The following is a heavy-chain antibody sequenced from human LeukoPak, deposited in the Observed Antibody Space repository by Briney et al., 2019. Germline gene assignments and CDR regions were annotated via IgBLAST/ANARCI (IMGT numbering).Heavy chain of an antibody. Sequence: GGSLRLSCAASGFTFSNYAMNCVRQAPGRGLEWVSAISGSGGSTYYADSVKGRFTISRDNSKNTLYLQMNSLRAEDTAVYYCAKDLAGSGSYSFDYWGQGTPVTVSS. J-gene: IGHJ4*02. CDR1: GFTFSNYA. D-gene: IGHD1-26*01. CDR3: AKDLAGSGSYSFDY. V-gene: IGHV3-23*01. CDR2: ISGSGGST.